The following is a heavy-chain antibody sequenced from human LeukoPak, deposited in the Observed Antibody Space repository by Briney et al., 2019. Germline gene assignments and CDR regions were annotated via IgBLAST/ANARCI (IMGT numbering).Heavy chain of an antibody. D-gene: IGHD6-19*01. V-gene: IGHV1-69*05. Sequence: SVKVSCKASGGTFSSYAISWVRQAPGQGLEWMGRIIPIFGTANYAQKFQGRVTITTDESTSTAYMELSSLRSEDTAVYYCARERYGWYDGVYWGQGTLVTVSS. CDR2: IIPIFGTA. CDR3: ARERYGWYDGVY. J-gene: IGHJ4*02. CDR1: GGTFSSYA.